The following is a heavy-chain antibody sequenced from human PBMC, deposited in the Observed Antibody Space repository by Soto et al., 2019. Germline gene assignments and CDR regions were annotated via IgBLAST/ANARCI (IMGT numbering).Heavy chain of an antibody. D-gene: IGHD3-3*01. V-gene: IGHV4-61*01. CDR3: ARAYYDSWSGYFDY. Sequence: QVHLQESGPGLVKPSETLSLTCTVSGGSVSSDNYYWTWIRQPPGKGLEWIGHIYHSGSTNYNPTLKSRVTISVDTSTNRFSLKVTSVTAADTAIYYCARAYYDSWSGYFDYWGQGTLVTVSS. CDR2: IYHSGST. CDR1: GGSVSSDNYY. J-gene: IGHJ4*02.